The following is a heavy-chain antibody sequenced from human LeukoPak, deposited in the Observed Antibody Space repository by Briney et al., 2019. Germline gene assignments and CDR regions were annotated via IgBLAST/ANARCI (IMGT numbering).Heavy chain of an antibody. J-gene: IGHJ3*01. CDR2: IYHSGST. Sequence: SGTLSLTCAVSGGSISSGGYSWSWIRQPPGKGLEWIGYIYHSGSTYYNPSLKSRVTISVDRSKNQFSLKLSSVTAADTAVYYCARYPRTKNYYDSSGYLGHRGQGTMVTVSS. D-gene: IGHD3-22*01. V-gene: IGHV4-30-2*01. CDR3: ARYPRTKNYYDSSGYLGH. CDR1: GGSISSGGYS.